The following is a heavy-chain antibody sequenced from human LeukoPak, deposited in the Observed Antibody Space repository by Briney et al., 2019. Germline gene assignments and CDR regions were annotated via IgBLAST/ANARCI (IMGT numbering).Heavy chain of an antibody. D-gene: IGHD2-2*02. CDR2: INPSGGST. J-gene: IGHJ3*02. CDR1: GYTFTSYY. CDR3: ARLSVQLLYGFDAFDI. V-gene: IGHV1-46*01. Sequence: ASVKVSCKASGYTFTSYYMHWVRHAPGQGLEWMGIINPSGGSTSYAQKFQGRVTMTRDTSTSTVYMELSSLRSEDTAVYYCARLSVQLLYGFDAFDIWGEGRMVTVSS.